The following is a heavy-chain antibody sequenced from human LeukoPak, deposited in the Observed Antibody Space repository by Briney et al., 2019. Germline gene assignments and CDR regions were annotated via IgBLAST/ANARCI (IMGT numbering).Heavy chain of an antibody. CDR2: IKSKTDGGTT. CDR3: TTVSGSYYSGYYYYYMDV. V-gene: IGHV3-15*01. CDR1: GFTFSNAW. Sequence: PGESLRLSCAASGFTFSNAWMSWVRQAPGKGLEWVGRIKSKTDGGTTDYAAPVKGRFTISRDDSKNTLYLQMNSLKTEDTAVYYCTTVSGSYYSGYYYYYMDVWGKGTTVTVSS. D-gene: IGHD1-26*01. J-gene: IGHJ6*03.